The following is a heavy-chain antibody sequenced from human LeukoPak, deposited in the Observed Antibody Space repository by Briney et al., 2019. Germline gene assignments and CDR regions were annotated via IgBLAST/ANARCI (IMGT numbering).Heavy chain of an antibody. CDR2: ISGSGGST. V-gene: IGHV3-23*01. J-gene: IGHJ4*02. Sequence: PGGSLRLSCAASGFTFSSYAMSWVRQAPGKGLEWVSAISGSGGSTYYADSVKGRFTISRDNSKNTLYLQMNSLRAEDTAVYYCAKDEVVVVPAAIGGGFDYWGQGTLVTVSS. CDR1: GFTFSSYA. D-gene: IGHD2-2*01. CDR3: AKDEVVVVPAAIGGGFDY.